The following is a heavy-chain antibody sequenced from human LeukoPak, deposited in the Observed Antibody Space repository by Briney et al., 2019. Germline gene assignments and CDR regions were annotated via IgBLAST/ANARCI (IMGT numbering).Heavy chain of an antibody. CDR2: IDPGDSFT. CDR1: GYSFSSYW. V-gene: IGHV5-10-1*01. Sequence: GESLQFSCKGSGYSFSSYWISWVRQMPGKGLEWMGRIDPGDSFTKYRPSLEGRVTISADKSLSTVYLQWSSLKASDTAIYYCARDAGGVSAWVSDWGQATLVTVSS. CDR3: ARDAGGVSAWVSD. D-gene: IGHD2-8*02. J-gene: IGHJ4*02.